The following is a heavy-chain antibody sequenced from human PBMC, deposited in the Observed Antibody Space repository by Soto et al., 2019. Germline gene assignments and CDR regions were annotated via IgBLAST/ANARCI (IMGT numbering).Heavy chain of an antibody. J-gene: IGHJ6*02. Sequence: QVQLVQSGAEVKKPGASVKVSCKASGYSFTRYGISWVRQAPGQGLEWMGWISGYNANTNYPENRQGRVTMTTDTSTSTAYMEVRNLISDDTAVYYCARMGDGPYYYSGLDVWGQGTTVTVSS. CDR1: GYSFTRYG. CDR3: ARMGDGPYYYSGLDV. V-gene: IGHV1-18*01. CDR2: ISGYNANT. D-gene: IGHD3-16*01.